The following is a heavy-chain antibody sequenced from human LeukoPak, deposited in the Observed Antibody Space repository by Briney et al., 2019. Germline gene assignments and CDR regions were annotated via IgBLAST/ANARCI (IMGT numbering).Heavy chain of an antibody. Sequence: ASVKVSCKASGYTFTDYYIHWVRQAPGQGHEWMGWINPNSGGTDYAQNFQGRVTMTRDTSISTAYMELSRLRSDDTAVYYCARAGYSSSWYQNWGQGTLVTVSS. D-gene: IGHD6-13*01. CDR2: INPNSGGT. V-gene: IGHV1-2*02. CDR1: GYTFTDYY. CDR3: ARAGYSSSWYQN. J-gene: IGHJ4*02.